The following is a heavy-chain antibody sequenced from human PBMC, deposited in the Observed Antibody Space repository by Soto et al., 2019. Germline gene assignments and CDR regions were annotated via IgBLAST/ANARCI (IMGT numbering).Heavy chain of an antibody. J-gene: IGHJ4*02. Sequence: SETLSLTCTVSGGSISSYYWSWIRQPAGKGLEWIGRIYTSGSTNYNPSLKSRVTMSVDTSKNQFSLKLSSVTAADTAVYYCARGPIVLVHGTVYFDYWGQGTLVTVSS. CDR2: IYTSGST. CDR1: GGSISSYY. CDR3: ARGPIVLVHGTVYFDY. D-gene: IGHD3-22*01. V-gene: IGHV4-4*07.